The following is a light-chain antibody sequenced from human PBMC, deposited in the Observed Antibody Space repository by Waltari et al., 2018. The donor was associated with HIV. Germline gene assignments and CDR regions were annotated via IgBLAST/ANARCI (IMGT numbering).Light chain of an antibody. CDR1: DSNVGSHP. V-gene: IGLV1-47*01. J-gene: IGLJ3*02. Sequence: QSVLTQPPSASGTPGQRVVISCSGGDSNVGSHPVSWSQQVPGTAPKLLIYRWSQRPSGVPDRFYGSQSGTSASLIISGLRSQDEAVYYCASWDVARTGRWVFGGGTKVTVL. CDR3: ASWDVARTGRWV. CDR2: RWS.